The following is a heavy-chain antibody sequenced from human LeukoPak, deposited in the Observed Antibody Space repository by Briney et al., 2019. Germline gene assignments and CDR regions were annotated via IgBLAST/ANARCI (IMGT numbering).Heavy chain of an antibody. Sequence: PGGSLRLSCAASGFIFSTYGMHWVRQAPGEGLEWVAFIRYDGSNTYYIDYVKSRFAISRDNSKNTLYLQMNNLRAEDTALYYCAKNNGSSVRESSHYYYYLDVWGKGTTVIVSS. J-gene: IGHJ6*03. CDR2: IRYDGSNT. V-gene: IGHV3-30*02. CDR1: GFIFSTYG. CDR3: AKNNGSSVRESSHYYYYLDV. D-gene: IGHD5-12*01.